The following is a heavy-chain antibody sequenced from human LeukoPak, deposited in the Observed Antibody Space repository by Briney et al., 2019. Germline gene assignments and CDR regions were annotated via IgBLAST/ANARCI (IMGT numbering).Heavy chain of an antibody. CDR3: ARDRPGRYCSSTSCYTASPFDP. CDR2: IIPIFGTA. D-gene: IGHD2-2*02. CDR1: RGTFSSYA. Sequence: SVKVSCKASRGTFSSYAISWVRQAPGQGLEWMGGIIPIFGTANYAQKFQGRVTITADESTSTAYMELSSLRSEDTAVYYCARDRPGRYCSSTSCYTASPFDPWGQGTLVIVSS. V-gene: IGHV1-69*13. J-gene: IGHJ5*02.